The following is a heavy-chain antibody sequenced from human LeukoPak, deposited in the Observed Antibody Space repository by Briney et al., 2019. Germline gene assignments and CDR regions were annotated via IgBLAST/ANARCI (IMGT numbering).Heavy chain of an antibody. CDR3: AKERGPFGTLFDY. Sequence: GGSLRLSCAASGFTFSSYGMHWVRQAPGKGLEWVAFIRYDGSNKYYADSVKGRFTISRDNSKNTLYLQMNSLRAEDTAVYYCAKERGPFGTLFDYWGQGTLVTVSS. J-gene: IGHJ4*02. CDR2: IRYDGSNK. D-gene: IGHD3-3*01. V-gene: IGHV3-30*02. CDR1: GFTFSSYG.